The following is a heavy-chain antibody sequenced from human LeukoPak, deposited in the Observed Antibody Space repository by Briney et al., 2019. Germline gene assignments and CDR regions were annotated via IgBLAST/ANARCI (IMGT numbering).Heavy chain of an antibody. D-gene: IGHD3-3*01. J-gene: IGHJ5*02. CDR2: INHSGST. CDR1: GGSFSGYY. CDR3: ARDLRITIFGAFDP. Sequence: SETLSLTCAVYGGSFSGYYWSWIRQPPGKGLEWIGEINHSGSTNYNPSLKSRVTISVDTSKNQFSLKLSSVTAADTAVYYCARDLRITIFGAFDPWGQGTLVTVSS. V-gene: IGHV4-34*01.